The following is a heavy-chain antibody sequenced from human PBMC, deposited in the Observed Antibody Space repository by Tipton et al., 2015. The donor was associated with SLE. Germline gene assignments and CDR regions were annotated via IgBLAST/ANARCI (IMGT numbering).Heavy chain of an antibody. CDR3: ARVKDYHLWVDP. CDR2: IYFTGRT. CDR1: GGSISSVTYY. J-gene: IGHJ5*02. Sequence: TLSLTCTVSGGSISSVTYYWTWIRQHPGKGLEWIGYIYFTGRTYYNPSLKSRLTISPDTSKNQFSLKMSSVTAADTAVYYCARVKDYHLWVDPWGQGTLVTVSS. D-gene: IGHD4-11*01. V-gene: IGHV4-31*03.